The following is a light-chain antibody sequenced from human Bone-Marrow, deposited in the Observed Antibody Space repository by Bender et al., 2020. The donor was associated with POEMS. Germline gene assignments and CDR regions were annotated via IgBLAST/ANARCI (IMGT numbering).Light chain of an antibody. CDR3: QSYDNSLGGWV. J-gene: IGLJ3*02. CDR2: DVS. CDR1: SSDIGGYDF. V-gene: IGLV2-14*03. Sequence: QSALTQPASVSGSPGQSITISCTGTSSDIGGYDFVSWYQQHAGEAPKLMIYDVSNRPSGVPDRFSGFKSGNTASLTVSGLQAEDEADYYCQSYDNSLGGWVFGGGTKLTVL.